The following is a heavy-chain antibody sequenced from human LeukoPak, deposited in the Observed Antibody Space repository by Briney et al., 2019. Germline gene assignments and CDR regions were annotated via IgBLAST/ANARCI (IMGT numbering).Heavy chain of an antibody. V-gene: IGHV3-30-3*01. CDR3: ARDLTTSIAAAGTPHY. CDR2: ISYDGSNK. Sequence: PGGSLRLSCAASGFTFSSYAMHWVRQAPGKGLEWVAVISYDGSNKYYADSVKGRFTISRDNSKNTLYLQMNSLRAEDTAVYYCARDLTTSIAAAGTPHYWGQGTLVTVSS. CDR1: GFTFSSYA. D-gene: IGHD6-13*01. J-gene: IGHJ4*02.